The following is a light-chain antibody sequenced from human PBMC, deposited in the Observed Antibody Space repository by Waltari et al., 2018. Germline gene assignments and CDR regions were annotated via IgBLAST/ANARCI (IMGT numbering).Light chain of an antibody. Sequence: QLVLTQSPSASASLGASVKLTCTLSSGHSTNIIAWHQQQPEKGPRYLMKVNSDGSHSKGDQIPDRFSGSSSGAEHYLTISSLLSEDEADYYCQTGGHGTWVFGGGTKLTVL. CDR1: SGHSTNI. V-gene: IGLV4-69*01. J-gene: IGLJ3*02. CDR2: VNSDGSH. CDR3: QTGGHGTWV.